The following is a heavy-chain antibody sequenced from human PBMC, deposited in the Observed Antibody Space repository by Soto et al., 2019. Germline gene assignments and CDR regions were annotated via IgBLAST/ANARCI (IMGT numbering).Heavy chain of an antibody. D-gene: IGHD3-22*01. J-gene: IGHJ4*02. CDR1: GYSFTSYW. CDR2: IYPGDSDT. CDR3: ARHGNTDYYDSSPGDY. V-gene: IGHV5-51*01. Sequence: PGEFLKISCKGSGYSFTSYWIGWVRQMPGRGLEWMGIIYPGDSDTRYSPSFQGQVTISADKSISTAYLQWSSLKASDTAMYYCARHGNTDYYDSSPGDYWGQGTLVTVSS.